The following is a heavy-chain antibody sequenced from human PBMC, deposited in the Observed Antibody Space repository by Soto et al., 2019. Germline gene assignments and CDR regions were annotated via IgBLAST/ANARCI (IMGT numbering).Heavy chain of an antibody. D-gene: IGHD6-19*01. CDR2: INHSGGT. V-gene: IGHV4-34*01. J-gene: IGHJ4*02. Sequence: QVQLQQWGAGLLKPSETLSLTCAVYGGSFSGNNWSGIPRPPGKGLEWIGEINHSGGTNYNPSLKSRVTISVDTSKNQFSLKLSSVTAADTAVYYCARGPRGWKRYWGQGTLVTVSS. CDR1: GGSFSGNN. CDR3: ARGPRGWKRY.